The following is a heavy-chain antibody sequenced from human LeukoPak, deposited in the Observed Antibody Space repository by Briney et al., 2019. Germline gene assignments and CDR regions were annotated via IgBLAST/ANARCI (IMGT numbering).Heavy chain of an antibody. Sequence: TLSLTCTVSGGSISSGGYYWSWIRQHPGKGLEWIGYIYYSGSTYYNPSLKSRVTISVDMSKNQFSLKLSSVTAADTAVYYCARVVQVPAVYFDFWGQGTLATVSS. V-gene: IGHV4-31*03. CDR3: ARVVQVPAVYFDF. CDR1: GGSISSGGYY. J-gene: IGHJ4*02. CDR2: IYYSGST. D-gene: IGHD2-2*01.